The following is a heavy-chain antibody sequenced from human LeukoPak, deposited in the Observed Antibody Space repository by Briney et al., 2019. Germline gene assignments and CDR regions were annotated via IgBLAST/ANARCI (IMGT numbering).Heavy chain of an antibody. CDR2: ISAYNGNT. CDR3: ARDPRLFDY. J-gene: IGHJ4*02. Sequence: XAPXXXLEWMGWISAYNGNTNYAQKLQGRVTMTTDTSTSTAYMELRSLRSDDTAVYYCARDPRLFDYWGQGTLVTVSS. D-gene: IGHD6-19*01. V-gene: IGHV1-18*01.